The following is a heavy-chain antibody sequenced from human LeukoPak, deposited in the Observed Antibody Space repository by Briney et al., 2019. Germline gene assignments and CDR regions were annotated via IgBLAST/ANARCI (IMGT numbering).Heavy chain of an antibody. V-gene: IGHV3-7*02. Sequence: GGSLRLSCAASGFTFSSYWMSWVCQAPGKGLEWVANIKQDGSEKYYVDSVKGRFTISRDTSKNTLFLQMNSLRTEEPAVYYCARTYLHSSGGGLFYSWGQGTLVTVSS. CDR2: IKQDGSEK. D-gene: IGHD2-15*01. CDR1: GFTFSSYW. CDR3: ARTYLHSSGGGLFYS. J-gene: IGHJ4*02.